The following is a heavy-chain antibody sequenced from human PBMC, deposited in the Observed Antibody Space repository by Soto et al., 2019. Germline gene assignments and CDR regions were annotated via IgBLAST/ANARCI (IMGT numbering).Heavy chain of an antibody. J-gene: IGHJ4*02. CDR2: ISWNGNII. V-gene: IGHV3-9*01. CDR1: GFTFDDYA. D-gene: IGHD2-15*01. CDR3: AKGGPDAFCGGGRCYFES. Sequence: VQLVESGGGSVQPGRSLRVSCAASGFTFDDYAMHWVRRVPGKGLEWVSSISWNGNIIGYADSVKGRFTISRDNAKNSLYLQMNSLRPEDTALYYCAKGGPDAFCGGGRCYFESWGQGTLVTVSS.